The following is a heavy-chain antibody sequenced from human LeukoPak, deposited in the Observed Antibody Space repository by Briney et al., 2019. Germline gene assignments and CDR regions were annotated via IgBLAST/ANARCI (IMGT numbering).Heavy chain of an antibody. CDR1: GYAFTDYY. V-gene: IGHV1-2*02. D-gene: IGHD3-10*01. CDR3: ARESLVRFTSGFDI. CDR2: ISPNSGGT. Sequence: ASVRLSCSSSGYAFTDYYMHWVRQAPGQGLEWMGWISPNSGGTNYAQKFQGRVTMTRDTSISTAYMELSRLRSDDTAIYYCARESLVRFTSGFDIWGQGTMVTVSS. J-gene: IGHJ3*02.